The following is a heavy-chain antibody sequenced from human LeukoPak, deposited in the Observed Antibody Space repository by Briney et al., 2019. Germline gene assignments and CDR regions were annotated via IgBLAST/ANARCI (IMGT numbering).Heavy chain of an antibody. D-gene: IGHD6-13*01. CDR2: IYYSGST. CDR1: GGSISSSSYC. V-gene: IGHV4-39*07. Sequence: SETLSLTCTVSGGSISSSSYCWGWIRQPPGKGLEWIGSIYYSGSTYYNPSLKSRVTISVDTSKNQFSLKLSSVTAADTAVYYCARGFSSSWSSYFDYWGQGTLVTVSS. J-gene: IGHJ4*02. CDR3: ARGFSSSWSSYFDY.